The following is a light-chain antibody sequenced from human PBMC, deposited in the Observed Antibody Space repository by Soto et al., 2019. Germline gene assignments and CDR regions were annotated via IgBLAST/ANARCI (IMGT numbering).Light chain of an antibody. CDR1: QTISSW. CDR3: QHYNSYSEA. CDR2: KAS. V-gene: IGKV1-5*03. Sequence: DIQMTQSPSTLSGSVGDRVTITCRASQTISSWLAWYQQKPGKAPKLLIYKASTLKSGVPPRFSGSGSGTEFTLTISSLQPDDFATYYFQHYNSYSEAFGQGTKLDIK. J-gene: IGKJ1*01.